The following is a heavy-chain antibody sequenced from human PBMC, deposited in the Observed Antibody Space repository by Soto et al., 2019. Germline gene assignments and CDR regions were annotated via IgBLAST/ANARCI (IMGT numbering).Heavy chain of an antibody. Sequence: GGSLRLSCTVSGFTFSDYEVNWVRQAPGKGLEWVSYTSTSDSTMYYADSVKGRFTISRDNAKNSLYLQMNSLRAEDTAVYYCARQNGSGWEGLFDYWGQGTLVTVSS. CDR2: TSTSDSTM. CDR1: GFTFSDYE. J-gene: IGHJ4*02. D-gene: IGHD6-19*01. CDR3: ARQNGSGWEGLFDY. V-gene: IGHV3-48*03.